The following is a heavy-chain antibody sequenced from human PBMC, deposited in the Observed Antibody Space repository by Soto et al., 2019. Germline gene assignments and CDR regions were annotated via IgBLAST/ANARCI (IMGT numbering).Heavy chain of an antibody. CDR3: ARVLGIAAAGGFDL. V-gene: IGHV4-31*03. CDR2: IYYSGST. Sequence: SETLSLTCTVSGGSISSGGYYWSWIRQHPGKGLEWIGYIYYSGSTYYNPSLKSRVTISVDTSKNQFSLKLSSVTAADTAVYYCARVLGIAAAGGFDLWGRGTLVTVSS. J-gene: IGHJ2*01. CDR1: GGSISSGGYY. D-gene: IGHD6-13*01.